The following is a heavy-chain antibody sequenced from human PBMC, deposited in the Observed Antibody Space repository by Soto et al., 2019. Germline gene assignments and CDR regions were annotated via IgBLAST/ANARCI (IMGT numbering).Heavy chain of an antibody. J-gene: IGHJ4*02. CDR2: INPPSGIP. Sequence: QVQLVQSGAEVKKPESSVKVSCKTSGGTFVRHVISWVRQAPGQVPEWMGKINPPSGIPNYAQKFQDRVTFTADTDSSTAYMELSSLRSDDTAVYYCATPACAATWCSPSHNLDHWGQGTLVTVSS. CDR1: GGTFVRHV. CDR3: ATPACAATWCSPSHNLDH. V-gene: IGHV1-69*09. D-gene: IGHD2-2*01.